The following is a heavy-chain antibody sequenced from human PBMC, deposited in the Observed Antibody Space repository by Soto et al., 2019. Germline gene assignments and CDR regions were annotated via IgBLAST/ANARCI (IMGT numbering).Heavy chain of an antibody. D-gene: IGHD3-10*01. CDR2: MNPNSGNT. CDR3: ALLPRGLLWFGESKDY. J-gene: IGHJ4*02. CDR1: GYTFTSYD. V-gene: IGHV1-8*01. Sequence: QVQLVQSGAEVKKPGASVKVSCKASGYTFTSYDINWVRQAPGQGLEWMGWMNPNSGNTGYAQKFQGRVTMTRNTATSTAYMELSSLRSEDTAVYYCALLPRGLLWFGESKDYWGQGTLVTVSS.